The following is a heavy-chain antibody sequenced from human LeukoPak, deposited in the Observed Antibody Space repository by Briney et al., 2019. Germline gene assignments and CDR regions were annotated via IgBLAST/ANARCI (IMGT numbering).Heavy chain of an antibody. J-gene: IGHJ4*02. V-gene: IGHV7-4-1*02. CDR1: GYTFNTYA. CDR3: ARWDNIGWYDY. CDR2: INTNTGNP. Sequence: ASVKVSCKASGYTFNTYAMNWVRQAPGQGLEWMGWINTNTGNPTYAQGFTGRFVFSLDTSVSTAYLQITSLKAEDTAVYYCARWDNIGWYDYWGQGTLVTVSS. D-gene: IGHD6-19*01.